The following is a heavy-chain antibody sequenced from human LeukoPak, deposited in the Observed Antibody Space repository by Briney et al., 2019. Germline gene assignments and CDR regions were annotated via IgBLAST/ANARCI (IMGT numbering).Heavy chain of an antibody. CDR2: VSGTSSYT. D-gene: IGHD6-13*01. V-gene: IGHV3-11*06. CDR1: GFTFSDYY. J-gene: IGHJ4*02. Sequence: GVSLRLSCAASGFTFSDYYMSWIRQAPGKGLEWVSYVSGTSSYTTYADSVKGRFTISRDNAKNSLYLQMNSLRGEDTAVYYCARLGSIAAAGTPDYWGQGTVVRVSS. CDR3: ARLGSIAAAGTPDY.